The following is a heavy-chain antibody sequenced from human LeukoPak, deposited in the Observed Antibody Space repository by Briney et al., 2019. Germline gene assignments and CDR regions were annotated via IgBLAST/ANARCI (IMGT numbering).Heavy chain of an antibody. CDR3: ARVVVPAAYFDY. D-gene: IGHD2-2*01. Sequence: SVKVSCKASGGTFSSYAISWVRQAPGQGLEWMGGIIPIFGTANCAQKFQGRVTITTDESTSTAYMELSSLRSEDTAVYYCARVVVPAAYFDYWGQGTLVTVSS. CDR1: GGTFSSYA. V-gene: IGHV1-69*05. J-gene: IGHJ4*02. CDR2: IIPIFGTA.